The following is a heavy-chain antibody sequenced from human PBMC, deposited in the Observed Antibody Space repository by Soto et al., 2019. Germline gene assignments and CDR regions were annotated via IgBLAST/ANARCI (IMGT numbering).Heavy chain of an antibody. CDR2: VYHSGKT. CDR1: GDYISSHY. Sequence: VPLQESGPGLVKPSETLSLTCTVSGDYISSHYWSWIRQPPGKGLEWIGYVYHSGKTDSNTSLTSRVTISTDTSKNQISLGLSSVTDADTAVYYCARPKGTTPAVWYFDLWGRGTLVTVSS. J-gene: IGHJ2*01. CDR3: ARPKGTTPAVWYFDL. D-gene: IGHD2-2*01. V-gene: IGHV4-59*08.